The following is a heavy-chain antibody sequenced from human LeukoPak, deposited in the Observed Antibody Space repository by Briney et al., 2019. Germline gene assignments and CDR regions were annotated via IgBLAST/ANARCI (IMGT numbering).Heavy chain of an antibody. CDR1: GFTFSSYG. J-gene: IGHJ4*02. Sequence: PGGSLRLSCAASGFTFSSYGMHWVRQAPGKGLEWVAVISYDGSNKYYADSVKDRFTISRDNSKNTLYLQMNSLGAEDTAVYYCAKDTLSSGWPVDYWGQGTLVTVSS. V-gene: IGHV3-30*18. CDR3: AKDTLSSGWPVDY. D-gene: IGHD6-19*01. CDR2: ISYDGSNK.